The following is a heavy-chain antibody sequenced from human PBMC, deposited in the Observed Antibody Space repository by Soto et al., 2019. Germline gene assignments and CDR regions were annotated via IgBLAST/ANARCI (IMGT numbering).Heavy chain of an antibody. CDR2: IKSKTDGGTT. CDR1: GFTFSNAW. J-gene: IGHJ5*02. CDR3: TTLGGDCYWCGLEPLSFDP. V-gene: IGHV3-15*01. D-gene: IGHD2-21*02. Sequence: PGGSLRLSCAASGFTFSNAWMSWVRQAPGKGLEWVGRIKSKTDGGTTDYAAPVKGRFTISRDDSKNTLYLQMNSLKTEDTAVYYCTTLGGDCYWCGLEPLSFDPWGQGTLVTVSS.